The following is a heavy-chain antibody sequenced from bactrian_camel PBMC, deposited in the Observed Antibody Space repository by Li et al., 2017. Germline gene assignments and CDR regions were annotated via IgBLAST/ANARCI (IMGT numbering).Heavy chain of an antibody. D-gene: IGHD8*01. V-gene: IGHV3S40*01. CDR1: TAVY. Sequence: VQLVESGGGSVEAGGSLTLSCTANTAVYINWVRQAPGKEREGVAATNFGRGRANYAGSVKGRFTISQDKNTLYLQLDSLRTEDTAIYYCATGAFGTSIASDISRRGTQVTVS. J-gene: IGHJ4*01. CDR2: TNFGRGRA.